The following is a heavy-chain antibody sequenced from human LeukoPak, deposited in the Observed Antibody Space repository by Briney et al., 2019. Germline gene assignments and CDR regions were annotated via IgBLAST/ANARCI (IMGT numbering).Heavy chain of an antibody. J-gene: IGHJ4*02. V-gene: IGHV3-11*01. Sequence: PGGSLRLSCAASGFTFSDYYMSWIRQAPGKGLDWVSYISSSGSTIYYADSVKGRFTISRDNAKNSLYLQMNSLRAEDTAVYYCARDSVASSGTVDYWGQGTLVTVSS. CDR1: GFTFSDYY. CDR2: ISSSGSTI. CDR3: ARDSVASSGTVDY. D-gene: IGHD6-19*01.